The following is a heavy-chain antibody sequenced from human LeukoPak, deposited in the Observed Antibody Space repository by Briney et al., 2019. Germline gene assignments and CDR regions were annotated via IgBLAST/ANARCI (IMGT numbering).Heavy chain of an antibody. CDR2: IYHSGST. Sequence: PSETLSLTCTVSGDSISNYYWTWIRQPPGKGLEWMGCIYHSGSTNYNPSLKSRMTISLDTSKNEFSLKLSSVTAADTAVYYCAREIRGGYSLWGQGTLVTVSS. CDR3: AREIRGGYSL. CDR1: GDSISNYY. J-gene: IGHJ4*02. V-gene: IGHV4-59*01. D-gene: IGHD5-18*01.